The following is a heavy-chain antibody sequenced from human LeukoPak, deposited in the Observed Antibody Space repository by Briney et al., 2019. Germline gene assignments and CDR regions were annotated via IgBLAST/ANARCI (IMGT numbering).Heavy chain of an antibody. Sequence: GGSLRLSCAASGFTFSSHAMSWVRQAPGKGLEWVSAISGSGGSTYYADPVKGRFTISRDNSKNTLYLQMNSLRAEDTAVYYCAKSSPFGVVIIYFDYWGQGTLVTVSS. CDR2: ISGSGGST. CDR1: GFTFSSHA. CDR3: AKSSPFGVVIIYFDY. J-gene: IGHJ4*02. D-gene: IGHD3-3*01. V-gene: IGHV3-23*01.